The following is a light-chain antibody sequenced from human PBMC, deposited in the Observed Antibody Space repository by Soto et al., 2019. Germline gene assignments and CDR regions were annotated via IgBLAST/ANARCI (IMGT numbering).Light chain of an antibody. Sequence: EMVMTQSPATLSVSPGEGATLSCRASQSVSSHLAWYQQKPGQAPRLLIYDASTRATGVPGRFSGSGSGTEFTLTISSLKSEDFAVYYCQQYNYLWTFGQGAKVEIK. CDR2: DAS. J-gene: IGKJ1*01. V-gene: IGKV3-15*01. CDR3: QQYNYLWT. CDR1: QSVSSH.